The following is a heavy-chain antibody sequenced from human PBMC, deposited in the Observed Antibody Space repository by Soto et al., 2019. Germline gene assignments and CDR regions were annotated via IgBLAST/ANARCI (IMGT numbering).Heavy chain of an antibody. CDR1: IHLQWGC. CDR3: VRDYVMDV. J-gene: IGHJ6*02. CDR2: ISTTSTYI. D-gene: IGHD3-10*02. Sequence: GGSRDLLCSLRIHLQWGCYELGPPGSREGLEWVSSISTTSTYIYYADSVKGRFTISRDNANNSLHLQMNSLRAEDTAVYYCVRDYVMDVWGQGTTVTVSS. V-gene: IGHV3-21*01.